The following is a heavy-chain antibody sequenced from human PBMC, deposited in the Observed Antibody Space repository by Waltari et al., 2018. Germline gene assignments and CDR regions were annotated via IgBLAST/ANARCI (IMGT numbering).Heavy chain of an antibody. D-gene: IGHD3-22*01. CDR1: GGSFSGYH. Sequence: QVQLQQWGAGLLKPSETLSLTCGVYGGSFSGYHWTWIRQPPGKGPEWIGEIHHSGNTNYNPSLKSRITMSVDTPRNQFSLKLTSVTAADTAVYYCARPRYDASGYPQGLDYWGQGTLVTVSS. V-gene: IGHV4-34*01. CDR2: IHHSGNT. CDR3: ARPRYDASGYPQGLDY. J-gene: IGHJ4*02.